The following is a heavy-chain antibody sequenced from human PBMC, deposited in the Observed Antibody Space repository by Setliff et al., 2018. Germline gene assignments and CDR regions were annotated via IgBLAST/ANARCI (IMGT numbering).Heavy chain of an antibody. V-gene: IGHV3-23*01. J-gene: IGHJ4*02. CDR2: INAGGYNT. D-gene: IGHD3-22*01. CDR3: AREGGSSGYCGYFDY. Sequence: PGGSLRLSCAASGFGFSSYAMNWVRQAPGKGLQWVSNINAGGYNTYYADSMKGRFTISRDNSKNTLYLQMNSLRAEDTAVYYCAREGGSSGYCGYFDYWGQGTLVTVSS. CDR1: GFGFSSYA.